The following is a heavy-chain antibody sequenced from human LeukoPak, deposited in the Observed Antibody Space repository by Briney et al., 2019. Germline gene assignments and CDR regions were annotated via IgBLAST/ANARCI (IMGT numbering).Heavy chain of an antibody. CDR1: AFSLSTSGVG. Sequence: ESGPTLVNPTQTLTLTCTFSAFSLSTSGVGVGWIRQPPGKALEWLALIYWNDDKRYSPSLKSRLTITKDTSKNQVVLTMNNMDPVDTATYYCAHQSEGYCSGGSCLNAFDIWGQGTMVNVSS. J-gene: IGHJ3*02. CDR2: IYWNDDK. CDR3: AHQSEGYCSGGSCLNAFDI. V-gene: IGHV2-5*01. D-gene: IGHD2-15*01.